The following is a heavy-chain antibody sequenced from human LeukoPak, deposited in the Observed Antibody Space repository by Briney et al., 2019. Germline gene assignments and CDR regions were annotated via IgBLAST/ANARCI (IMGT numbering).Heavy chain of an antibody. Sequence: GGSLRLSCAASGFTFSSYAMSWVRQAPGKGLEWVGRIKSKTDGGTTDYAAPVKGRFTISRDDSKNTLYLQMNSLKTEDTAVYYCTTEGYDYVWGSYRSGFDYWGQGTLVTVSS. D-gene: IGHD3-16*02. CDR2: IKSKTDGGTT. CDR1: GFTFSSYA. J-gene: IGHJ4*02. CDR3: TTEGYDYVWGSYRSGFDY. V-gene: IGHV3-15*01.